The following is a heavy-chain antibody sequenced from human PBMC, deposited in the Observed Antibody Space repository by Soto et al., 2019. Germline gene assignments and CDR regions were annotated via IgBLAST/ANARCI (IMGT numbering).Heavy chain of an antibody. Sequence: SETLSLTCTVSGGSINSYYWGWIRQPPGKGLEWIGYIHYSGSTNCNPSLKSRVTISVDTPKNQFSLKVNSMTAADTAVYYCARGGLAARKGRWFDPWGQGTLVTVSS. D-gene: IGHD6-6*01. CDR3: ARGGLAARKGRWFDP. CDR2: IHYSGST. CDR1: GGSINSYY. J-gene: IGHJ5*02. V-gene: IGHV4-59*01.